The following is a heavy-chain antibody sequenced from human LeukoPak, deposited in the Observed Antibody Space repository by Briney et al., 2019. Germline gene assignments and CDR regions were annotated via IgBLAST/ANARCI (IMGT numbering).Heavy chain of an antibody. CDR2: ISYDGSNK. J-gene: IGHJ4*02. CDR1: GFTFSRYG. V-gene: IGHV3-30*03. D-gene: IGHD2-2*01. CDR3: ARDRLQKYCSSTSCYFGY. Sequence: GGSLRLSCVASGFTFSRYGMHWVRQAPGKGLEWVAVISYDGSNKYYADSVKGRFTISRDNSKNTLYLQMNSLRAEDTAVYYCARDRLQKYCSSTSCYFGYWGQGTLVTVSS.